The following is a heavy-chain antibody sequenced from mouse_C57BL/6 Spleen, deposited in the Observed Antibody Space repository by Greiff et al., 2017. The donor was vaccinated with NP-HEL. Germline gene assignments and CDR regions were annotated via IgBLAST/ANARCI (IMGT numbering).Heavy chain of an antibody. CDR3: ASIPIYDGPAWFAY. Sequence: QVQLQQPGAELVKPGASVKLSCKASGYTFTSYWMHWVKQRPGQGLEWIGMIHPNSGSTNYNEKFKSKATLTVDKSSSTAYMQLSSLTSEDSAVYYCASIPIYDGPAWFAYWGQGTLVTVSA. CDR2: IHPNSGST. J-gene: IGHJ3*01. CDR1: GYTFTSYW. V-gene: IGHV1-64*01. D-gene: IGHD2-3*01.